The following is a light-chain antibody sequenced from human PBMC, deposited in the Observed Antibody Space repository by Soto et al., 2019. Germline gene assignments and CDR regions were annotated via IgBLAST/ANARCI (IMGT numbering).Light chain of an antibody. Sequence: EIVMTQSPATLSVSPGERATLSCRASQSVSSKLAWYQQKPGQAPRLLIYASSTRATCIPARFSGSGSGTEFTLTISSLQSEDFAIYYCQQYNIWRTFGQGTDVEIK. CDR2: ASS. CDR3: QQYNIWRT. J-gene: IGKJ1*01. V-gene: IGKV3D-15*01. CDR1: QSVSSK.